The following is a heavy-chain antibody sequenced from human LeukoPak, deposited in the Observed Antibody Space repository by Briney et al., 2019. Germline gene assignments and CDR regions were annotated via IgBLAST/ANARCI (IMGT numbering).Heavy chain of an antibody. CDR3: TTNDAFDI. J-gene: IGHJ3*02. V-gene: IGHV3-15*01. CDR1: GFTFSDAW. CDR2: IKRKADGGPT. Sequence: GGSLRLSCVASGFTFSDAWVNWGRQAPGKGLEWVGRIKRKADGGPTDYAAPVKGRFTISRDDSKDTLYLQMNSLKTEDTAMYYCTTNDAFDIWGQGTMVTVSS.